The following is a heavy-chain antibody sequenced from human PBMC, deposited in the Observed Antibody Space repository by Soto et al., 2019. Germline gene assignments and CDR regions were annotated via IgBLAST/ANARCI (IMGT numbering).Heavy chain of an antibody. CDR1: GFTVSSNY. Sequence: PGGSLRLSCAASGFTVSSNYMSWVRQASGKGLDWVSVIYSRGSTYYADSVKGRFTISRDNSKNTLYLQMNSLRAEDTAVYYCARDVVVITNKYYYYGMDVWGQGTTVTVSS. CDR2: IYSRGST. D-gene: IGHD3-22*01. V-gene: IGHV3-53*01. J-gene: IGHJ6*02. CDR3: ARDVVVITNKYYYYGMDV.